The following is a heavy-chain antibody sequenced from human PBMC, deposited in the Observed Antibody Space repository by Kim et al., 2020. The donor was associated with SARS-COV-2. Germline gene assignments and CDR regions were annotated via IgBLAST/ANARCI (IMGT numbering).Heavy chain of an antibody. D-gene: IGHD5-12*01. CDR2: ISSNGGST. J-gene: IGHJ4*02. Sequence: GGSLRLSCAASGFIFNNYALNWVRQAPGKGLEWVASISSNGGSTFYADSVKGRFTVSRDNSKNSLYLQMNILGAEDTALYFCALVLGGLHSGYDFWGRFDYWGQGTLVTVS. CDR1: GFIFNNYA. CDR3: ALVLGGLHSGYDFWGRFDY. V-gene: IGHV3-23*01.